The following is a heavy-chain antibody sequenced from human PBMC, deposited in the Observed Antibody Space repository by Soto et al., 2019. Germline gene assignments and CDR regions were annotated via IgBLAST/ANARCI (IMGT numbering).Heavy chain of an antibody. CDR2: IYSNGNT. Sequence: EVQLVESGGGLIQPGGSLRLSCAASGFTVSTNYRTWVRQTPGKGLEWVSIIYSNGNTYYADSVKGRFTISRDNSKNKLYLQMSSLRVDDTAVYYCVVEDLGMEVWGQGTTVTVSS. CDR3: VVEDLGMEV. D-gene: IGHD2-15*01. CDR1: GFTVSTNY. V-gene: IGHV3-53*01. J-gene: IGHJ6*02.